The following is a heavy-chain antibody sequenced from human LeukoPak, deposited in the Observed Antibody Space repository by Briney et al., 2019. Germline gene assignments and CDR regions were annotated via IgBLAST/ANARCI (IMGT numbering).Heavy chain of an antibody. CDR2: INHSGST. CDR1: GFTFSSYA. Sequence: GSLRLSCAASGFTFSSYAMSWIRQPPGKGLEWIGEINHSGSTNYNPSLKSRVTISVDTSKNQFSLKLSSVTAADTAVYYCARARLYLISSSYPFDYWGQGTLVTVSS. D-gene: IGHD6-13*01. V-gene: IGHV4-34*01. CDR3: ARARLYLISSSYPFDY. J-gene: IGHJ4*02.